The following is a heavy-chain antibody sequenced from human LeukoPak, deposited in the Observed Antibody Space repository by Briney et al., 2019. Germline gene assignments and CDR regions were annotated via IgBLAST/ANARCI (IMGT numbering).Heavy chain of an antibody. CDR1: GGSISSSSYY. D-gene: IGHD6-13*01. CDR2: IYYSGST. V-gene: IGHV4-39*01. Sequence: SETLSLTCTVSGGSISSSSYYWGWIRQPPGKGLEWIGSIYYSGSTYYNPSLKSRVTISVDTSKNQFSLKLSSVTAADTAVYYCARHFTGYSSSWNWFDPWGQGTLVTVSS. J-gene: IGHJ5*02. CDR3: ARHFTGYSSSWNWFDP.